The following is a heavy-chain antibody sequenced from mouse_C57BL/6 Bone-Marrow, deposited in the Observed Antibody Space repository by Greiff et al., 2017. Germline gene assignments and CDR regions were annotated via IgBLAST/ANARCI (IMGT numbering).Heavy chain of an antibody. D-gene: IGHD1-1*01. J-gene: IGHJ2*01. CDR1: GYTFTSYG. CDR2: IYPGSGNT. Sequence: QVQLKESGAELARPGASVKLSCKASGYTFTSYGISWVKQRTGQGLEWIGEIYPGSGNTYYNEKFKGKATLTADKSSSTAYMELRSLTSEYSAVYFCARVRTVVSDYWGQGTTLTVSS. CDR3: ARVRTVVSDY. V-gene: IGHV1-81*01.